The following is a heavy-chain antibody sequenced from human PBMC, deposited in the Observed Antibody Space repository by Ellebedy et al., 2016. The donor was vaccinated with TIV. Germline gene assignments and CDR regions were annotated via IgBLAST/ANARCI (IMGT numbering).Heavy chain of an antibody. CDR1: GFTFGDYA. Sequence: PGGSLRLSCTASGFTFGDYAMSRFRQAPGKGLEWVGFIRSKDGTTEYAASVKGRFTISRDDFISIAYLQMNSLKTEDTAVYYCTRDDISYGYPDYWGQGTLVTVSS. V-gene: IGHV3-49*03. J-gene: IGHJ4*02. CDR3: TRDDISYGYPDY. D-gene: IGHD5-18*01. CDR2: IRSKDGTT.